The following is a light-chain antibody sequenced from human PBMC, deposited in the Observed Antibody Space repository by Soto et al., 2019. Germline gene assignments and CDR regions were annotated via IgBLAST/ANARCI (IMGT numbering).Light chain of an antibody. J-gene: IGLJ1*01. V-gene: IGLV1-51*01. Sequence: QSVLTQPPSVSATPGQRVTISCSGSSSDIGDNYVSWFQQLPGTAPKLVIYDNNKRPSGIPDRFSGSKSGTSATLGITGLQTGDEADYYCGTWDTTLSAGVFGTGTKV. CDR3: GTWDTTLSAGV. CDR2: DNN. CDR1: SSDIGDNY.